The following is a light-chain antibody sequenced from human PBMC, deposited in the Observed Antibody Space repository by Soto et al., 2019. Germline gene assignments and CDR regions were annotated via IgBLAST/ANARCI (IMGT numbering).Light chain of an antibody. J-gene: IGLJ1*01. CDR1: SSDVGSYNL. CDR3: CSYAGSTTEV. CDR2: EVS. V-gene: IGLV2-23*02. Sequence: QSALTQPASVSGSPGQSITISCPGTSSDVGSYNLVSWYQQHPGKAPKLMIYEVSKRPSGVSNRFSGSKSGNTASLTISGLQAEDEADYYCCSYAGSTTEVFGTGTKLTVL.